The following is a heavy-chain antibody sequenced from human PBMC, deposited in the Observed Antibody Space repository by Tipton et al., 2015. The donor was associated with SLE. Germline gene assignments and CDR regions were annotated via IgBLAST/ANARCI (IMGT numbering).Heavy chain of an antibody. CDR2: IFHSGST. V-gene: IGHV4-4*08. D-gene: IGHD2-2*01. J-gene: IGHJ6*03. CDR1: GGSINIYY. Sequence: TLSLTCTVSGGSINIYYWSWVRQSPGEGLEWIGYIFHSGSTNSNPSLKSRVAMSLDTSKNQFSLRLSSVTAADTAVYYCAREVEYQLLLPYMDVWGKGTTVTVSS. CDR3: AREVEYQLLLPYMDV.